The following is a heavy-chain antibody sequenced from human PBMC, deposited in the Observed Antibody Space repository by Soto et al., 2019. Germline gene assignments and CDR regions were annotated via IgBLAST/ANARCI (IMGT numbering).Heavy chain of an antibody. CDR2: ISYDGSNK. D-gene: IGHD6-19*01. CDR3: AKDLAVADPYYYYGMDV. CDR1: GFTFSSYG. J-gene: IGHJ6*02. V-gene: IGHV3-30*18. Sequence: GGSLRLSCAASGFTFSSYGMHWVRQAPGEGLEWVAVISYDGSNKYYADSVKGRFTISRDNSKNTLYLQMNSLRAEDTAVYYCAKDLAVADPYYYYGMDVWGQGTTVTVSS.